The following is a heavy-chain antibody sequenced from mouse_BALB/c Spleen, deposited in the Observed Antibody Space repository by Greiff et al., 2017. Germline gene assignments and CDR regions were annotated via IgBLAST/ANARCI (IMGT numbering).Heavy chain of an antibody. Sequence: EVKLVESGGGLVKPGGSLKLSCAASGFTFSSYAMSWVRQTPEKRLEWVASISSGGSTYYPDSVKGRFTISRDNARNILYLQMSSLRSEDTAMYYCARGGNYGNYVDYFDYWGQGTTLTVSS. CDR2: ISSGGST. V-gene: IGHV5-6-5*01. CDR3: ARGGNYGNYVDYFDY. D-gene: IGHD2-1*01. CDR1: GFTFSSYA. J-gene: IGHJ2*01.